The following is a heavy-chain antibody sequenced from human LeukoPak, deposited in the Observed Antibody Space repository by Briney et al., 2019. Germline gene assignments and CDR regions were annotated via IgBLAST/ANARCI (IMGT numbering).Heavy chain of an antibody. J-gene: IGHJ4*02. V-gene: IGHV1-69*13. CDR1: GYTFSGYY. CDR2: IIPIFGTA. Sequence: SVKVSCKASGYTFSGYYMHWVRQAPGQGLEWMGGIIPIFGTANYAQKFQGRVTITADESTNTAYMELSSLRSEDTAVYYCAKGPHYYGSGSYYNNWGQGTLVTVSS. CDR3: AKGPHYYGSGSYYNN. D-gene: IGHD3-10*01.